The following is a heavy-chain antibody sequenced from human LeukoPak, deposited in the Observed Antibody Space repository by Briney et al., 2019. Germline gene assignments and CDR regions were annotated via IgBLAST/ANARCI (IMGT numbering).Heavy chain of an antibody. D-gene: IGHD6-19*01. CDR2: ISSSSSYI. V-gene: IGHV3-21*01. Sequence: GGSLRLSCAASGFTFSSYSMNWVRQAPGKGLEWVSSISSSSSYIYYADSVKGRFTISRDNVKNSLYLQMNSLRAEDTAVYYCARDIAVAGFFDYWGQGTLVTVSS. J-gene: IGHJ4*02. CDR3: ARDIAVAGFFDY. CDR1: GFTFSSYS.